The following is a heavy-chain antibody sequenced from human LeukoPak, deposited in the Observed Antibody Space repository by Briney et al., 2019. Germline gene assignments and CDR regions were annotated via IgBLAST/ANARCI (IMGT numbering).Heavy chain of an antibody. V-gene: IGHV1-18*01. J-gene: IGHJ6*02. Sequence: ASVKVSCKASGYTFTRYGISWVRQAPGQGLEWMGWISAYNGNTNYAQKLQGRVTMTTDTSTSTAYMELRSLRSDDTAVYYCARDPTYYYDSSGYTYYYYYYGMDVWGQGTTVTVSS. CDR2: ISAYNGNT. D-gene: IGHD3-22*01. CDR1: GYTFTRYG. CDR3: ARDPTYYYDSSGYTYYYYYYGMDV.